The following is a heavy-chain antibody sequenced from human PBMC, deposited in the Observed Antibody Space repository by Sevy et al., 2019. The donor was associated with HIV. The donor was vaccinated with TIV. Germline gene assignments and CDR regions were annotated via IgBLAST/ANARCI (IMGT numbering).Heavy chain of an antibody. CDR2: ISWNSGSI. CDR1: GFTFDDYA. V-gene: IGHV3-9*01. CDR3: AKDIFNGRTLILSSSYYNYYYGLDV. J-gene: IGHJ6*02. Sequence: GGSLRLSCAASGFTFDDYAMHWVRQAPGKGLEWVSGISWNSGSIGYADSVKGRFTISRDNAKNSLYLQMNSLRAEDTALYYCAKDIFNGRTLILSSSYYNYYYGLDVWGQGTTVTVSS. D-gene: IGHD6-6*01.